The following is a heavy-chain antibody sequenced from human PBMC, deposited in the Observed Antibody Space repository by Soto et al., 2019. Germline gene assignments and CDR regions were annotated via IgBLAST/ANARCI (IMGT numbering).Heavy chain of an antibody. Sequence: EVQLVESGGGLVQPGGSLRLSCAASGFTFSSYAMHWVRQAPGKGLEYVSAISSNGGSTYYANSVKGRFTISRDNSKNTLYLQMGSLRAEDMAGYYCARDNEGPNSRGSGGPFDYWGQGTLVTVSS. CDR1: GFTFSSYA. J-gene: IGHJ4*02. D-gene: IGHD6-19*01. CDR3: ARDNEGPNSRGSGGPFDY. CDR2: ISSNGGST. V-gene: IGHV3-64*01.